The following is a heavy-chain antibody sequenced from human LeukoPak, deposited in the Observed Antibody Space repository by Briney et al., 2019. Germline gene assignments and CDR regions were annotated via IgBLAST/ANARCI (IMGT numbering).Heavy chain of an antibody. V-gene: IGHV1-69*13. Sequence: GASVKVSCKASGGTFSSYAISWVRQAPGQGLEWMGGIIPIFGTANYAQKFQGRVTITADESTSTAYMELSSLRSEDTAVYYCARETRDSSIFDYWGQGTLVTVSS. CDR2: IIPIFGTA. J-gene: IGHJ4*02. D-gene: IGHD6-13*01. CDR1: GGTFSSYA. CDR3: ARETRDSSIFDY.